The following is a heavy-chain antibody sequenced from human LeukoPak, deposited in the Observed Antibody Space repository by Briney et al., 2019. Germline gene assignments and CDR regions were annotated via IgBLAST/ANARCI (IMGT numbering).Heavy chain of an antibody. V-gene: IGHV1-46*01. CDR2: INPSGGST. Sequence: AAVKVSCKASGYTFTSYYMHWVRQAPGQGLEWMGIINPSGGSTSYAQKFQGRVTMTRDTSTSTAYMELRSLRSDDTAVYYCARDNGLFYCDSSGYFYWGQGTLVTVSS. CDR3: ARDNGLFYCDSSGYFY. CDR1: GYTFTSYY. J-gene: IGHJ4*02. D-gene: IGHD3-22*01.